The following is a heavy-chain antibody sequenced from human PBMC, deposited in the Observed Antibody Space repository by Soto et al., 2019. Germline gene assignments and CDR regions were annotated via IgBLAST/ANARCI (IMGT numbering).Heavy chain of an antibody. J-gene: IGHJ6*02. V-gene: IGHV3-30*18. CDR2: ISYDGSNK. Sequence: QVQLVESGGGVVQPGRSLRLSCAASGFTFSSYGMHWVRQAPGKGLEWVAVISYDGSNKYYADSVKGRFTISRDNSKNTLYLQMNSLRAEDTAGYYCVKDISHGQNRYVGYCSDGSCYYYYYGMDVWGQGTTVTVSS. D-gene: IGHD2-15*01. CDR3: VKDISHGQNRYVGYCSDGSCYYYYYGMDV. CDR1: GFTFSSYG.